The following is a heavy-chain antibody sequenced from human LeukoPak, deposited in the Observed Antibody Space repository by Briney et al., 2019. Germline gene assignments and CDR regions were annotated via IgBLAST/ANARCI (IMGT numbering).Heavy chain of an antibody. CDR2: IYSSGST. D-gene: IGHD6-19*01. Sequence: PSETLSLTCTVSGGSINGYYWSWMRQPPGKGLEWIGHIYSSGSTNYSPSLKSRVTLSADTSKHQFSLRLSSVTAADTDVYYCARMGGIAVAGYWYFDLWGRGTLVTVSS. J-gene: IGHJ2*01. V-gene: IGHV4-59*01. CDR3: ARMGGIAVAGYWYFDL. CDR1: GGSINGYY.